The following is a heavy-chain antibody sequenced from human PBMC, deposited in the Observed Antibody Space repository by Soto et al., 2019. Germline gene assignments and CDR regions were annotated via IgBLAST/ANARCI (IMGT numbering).Heavy chain of an antibody. CDR3: ATLVAYYFDY. CDR2: ISSSGSTI. Sequence: AGGSLRLSCAASGFTFSSYEMNWVRQAPGKGLEWVSYISSSGSTIYYADSVKGRFTISRDNAKNSLYLQMNSLRAEDTAVYYCATLVAYYFDYWGQGTLVTVSS. J-gene: IGHJ4*02. V-gene: IGHV3-48*03. CDR1: GFTFSSYE.